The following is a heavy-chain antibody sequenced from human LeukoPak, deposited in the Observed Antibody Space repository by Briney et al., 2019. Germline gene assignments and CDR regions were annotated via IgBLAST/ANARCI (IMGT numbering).Heavy chain of an antibody. J-gene: IGHJ4*02. CDR1: GYTFTNYA. Sequence: ASVKISCKTSGYTFTNYAMHWVRQAPGQTIEWLAWINPANGYTRYSQHFQDRVTVSSDTSADTAYMEMSSLRSEDKAIYYCAIRDGHTDHWGQGTLVTVSS. V-gene: IGHV1-3*03. CDR2: INPANGYT. CDR3: AIRDGHTDH. D-gene: IGHD5-24*01.